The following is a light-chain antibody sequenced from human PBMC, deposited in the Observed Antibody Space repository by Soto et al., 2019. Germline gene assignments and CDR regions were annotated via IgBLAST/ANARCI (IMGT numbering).Light chain of an antibody. CDR2: DAS. J-gene: IGKJ2*01. Sequence: DIQMTQSPSTLSVSVGDRVTITCRASQSVSTWLAWYQQKPGKAPQLLIYDASILESGVPPRFSGSGSVTELTLTISNLQPDDFATYYCQQYNAYPYTFGQGTKVDIK. CDR1: QSVSTW. CDR3: QQYNAYPYT. V-gene: IGKV1-5*01.